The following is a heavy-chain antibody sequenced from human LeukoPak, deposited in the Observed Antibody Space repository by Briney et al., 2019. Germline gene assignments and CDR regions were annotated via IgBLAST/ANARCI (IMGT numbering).Heavy chain of an antibody. CDR2: IWYDGSIK. J-gene: IGHJ5*02. V-gene: IGHV3-33*01. D-gene: IGHD6-19*01. Sequence: SGGSLRLSCAASGFTFSSYGMHWVRQSPGKGLEWVAIIWYDGSIKYYADSVKGRLTISRDNSNNTLFLQMNSLRAEDTAVYYCARGWTGHSSGWSPYNWFDPWGQGTLVTVSS. CDR1: GFTFSSYG. CDR3: ARGWTGHSSGWSPYNWFDP.